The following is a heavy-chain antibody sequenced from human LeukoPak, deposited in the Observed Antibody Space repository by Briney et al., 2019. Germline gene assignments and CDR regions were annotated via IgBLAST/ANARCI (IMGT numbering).Heavy chain of an antibody. CDR3: ARALRFLEWYNYYYGMDV. J-gene: IGHJ6*02. D-gene: IGHD3-3*01. Sequence: SETLSLTCAVYGGSFSGYYWSWIRQPPGKGLEWIGEINHSGSTNYNPSLKSRVTISVDTSKNQFSLKLSSVTAADTAAYYCARALRFLEWYNYYYGMDVWGQGTTVTVSS. CDR1: GGSFSGYY. V-gene: IGHV4-34*01. CDR2: INHSGST.